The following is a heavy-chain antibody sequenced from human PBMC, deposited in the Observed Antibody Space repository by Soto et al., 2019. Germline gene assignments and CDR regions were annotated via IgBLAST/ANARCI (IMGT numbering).Heavy chain of an antibody. CDR1: GFTFSSYA. D-gene: IGHD4-17*01. CDR2: ISGSGGST. Sequence: EVQLLESGGGLVQPGGSLRLSCAASGFTFSSYAMSWVRQAPGKGLEWVSGISGSGGSTDYADSVRGRFTISRDNSKNTLYLQMNSLRVDDMAVYYCATGFPGDYPFDYWGQGTLVTVSS. V-gene: IGHV3-23*01. J-gene: IGHJ4*02. CDR3: ATGFPGDYPFDY.